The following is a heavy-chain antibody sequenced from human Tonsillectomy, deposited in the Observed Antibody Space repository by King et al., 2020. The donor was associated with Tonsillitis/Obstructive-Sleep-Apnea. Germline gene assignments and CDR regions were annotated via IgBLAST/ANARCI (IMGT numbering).Heavy chain of an antibody. CDR3: ATEVATGAFDY. V-gene: IGHV4-31*03. CDR2: IYYSGST. CDR1: GGSISSGGYY. D-gene: IGHD5-12*01. J-gene: IGHJ4*02. Sequence: VQLQESGPGLVKPFQTLSLTCTVSGGSISSGGYYWSWIRQHPGKGLEWIGYIYYSGSTYYNPSLKSRVTISLDTSKNQFSLRLTSVTAADTAVYYCATEVATGAFDYWGQGTLVTVSS.